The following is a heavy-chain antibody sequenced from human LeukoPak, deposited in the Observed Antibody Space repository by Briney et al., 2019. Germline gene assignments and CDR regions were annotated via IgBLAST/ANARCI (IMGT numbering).Heavy chain of an antibody. CDR3: AKDHAYSSRPYYFDY. J-gene: IGHJ4*02. CDR2: ISGSGGTT. Sequence: PGGSLRLSCAASGFTFSSYAMTWVRQAPGKGLEWVSGISGSGGTTYYADSGKGRFTISRDNSKNTLYLQMNSLRAEDTALYYCAKDHAYSSRPYYFDYWGQGTLVTVSS. D-gene: IGHD6-19*01. CDR1: GFTFSSYA. V-gene: IGHV3-23*01.